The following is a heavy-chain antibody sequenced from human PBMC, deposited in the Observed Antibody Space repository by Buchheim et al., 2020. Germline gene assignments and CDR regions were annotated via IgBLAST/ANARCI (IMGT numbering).Heavy chain of an antibody. V-gene: IGHV3-30*18. CDR1: GFTFSSYG. CDR3: AKDWSPFLEWLFYFQH. D-gene: IGHD3-3*02. J-gene: IGHJ1*01. CDR2: ISYDGSNK. Sequence: QVQLVESGGGVVQPGRSLRLSCAASGFTFSSYGMHWVRQAPGKGLEWVAVISYDGSNKYYADSVKGRFTISRDNSKNTLYLQMNSLRAEDTAVYYCAKDWSPFLEWLFYFQHWGQGTL.